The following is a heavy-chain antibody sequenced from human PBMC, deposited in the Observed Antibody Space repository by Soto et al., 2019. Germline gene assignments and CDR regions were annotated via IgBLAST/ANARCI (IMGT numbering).Heavy chain of an antibody. CDR2: ISYSTNPI. CDR3: ARAAALTTSTYYYDTSSRYNVRPIDY. J-gene: IGHJ4*02. V-gene: IGHV3-11*01. CDR1: GFTFSYAY. D-gene: IGHD3-22*01. Sequence: GGSLRLSCTASGFTFSYAYMGWIRQAPGKELEWCSYISYSTNPIYYADSVNGRFTISRDNAKNSLYLQMNSLRAEDTAVYYCARAAALTTSTYYYDTSSRYNVRPIDYWGQGTLVTVSS.